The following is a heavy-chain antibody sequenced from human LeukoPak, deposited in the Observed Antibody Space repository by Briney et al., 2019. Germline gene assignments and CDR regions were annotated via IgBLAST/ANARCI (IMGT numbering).Heavy chain of an antibody. CDR3: AKTTGNSGYYGRYYFDY. J-gene: IGHJ4*02. Sequence: PGGSLRLSCAASGFTFSSYNMNWVRQAPGKGLEWVSYISSSSSTIYYADSVKGRFTISRDNAKNSLYLQMNSLRAEDTAVYYCAKTTGNSGYYGRYYFDYWGQGTLVTVSS. V-gene: IGHV3-48*01. D-gene: IGHD3-22*01. CDR1: GFTFSSYN. CDR2: ISSSSSTI.